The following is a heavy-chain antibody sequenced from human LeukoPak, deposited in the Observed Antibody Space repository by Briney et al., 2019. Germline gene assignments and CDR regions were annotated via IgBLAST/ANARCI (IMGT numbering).Heavy chain of an antibody. J-gene: IGHJ4*02. CDR1: GFTVSTNY. Sequence: RTGGSLRLSCAASGFTVSTNYMSWVRQAPGKGLEWVSVIYSGDTTFYADSVRGKFTISRDNSKNTLYLQMNSLRAEDTAVYYCAGILRSSSGYYFDYWGQGTLVTVSS. D-gene: IGHD3-10*01. V-gene: IGHV3-66*01. CDR2: IYSGDTT. CDR3: AGILRSSSGYYFDY.